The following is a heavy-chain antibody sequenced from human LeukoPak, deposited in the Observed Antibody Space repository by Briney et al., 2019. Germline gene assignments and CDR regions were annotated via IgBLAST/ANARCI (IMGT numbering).Heavy chain of an antibody. V-gene: IGHV3-15*01. CDR1: GFTFSNAW. Sequence: GGSPGLSCAASGFTFSNAWMSWVRQAPGKGLEWVGRIKSKTDGGTTDYAAPVKGRFTISRDDSKNTLYLQMNSLKTEDTAVYYCTTVDTAMVKFTDYWGQGTLVTVSS. CDR3: TTVDTAMVKFTDY. J-gene: IGHJ4*02. CDR2: IKSKTDGGTT. D-gene: IGHD5-18*01.